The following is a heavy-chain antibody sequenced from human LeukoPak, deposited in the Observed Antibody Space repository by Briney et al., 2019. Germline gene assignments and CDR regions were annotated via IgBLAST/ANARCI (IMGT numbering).Heavy chain of an antibody. CDR3: ARDLSMADLGWFDP. V-gene: IGHV1-69*05. D-gene: IGHD2-8*01. CDR2: IIPILGTA. CDR1: GCTFSSYA. J-gene: IGHJ5*02. Sequence: GSSVKVSCKASGCTFSSYAISWVRQAPGQGLEWMGGIIPILGTANYAQKFQGRVTITTDESTSTAYMELSSLRSEDTAVYYCARDLSMADLGWFDPWGQGTLVTVSS.